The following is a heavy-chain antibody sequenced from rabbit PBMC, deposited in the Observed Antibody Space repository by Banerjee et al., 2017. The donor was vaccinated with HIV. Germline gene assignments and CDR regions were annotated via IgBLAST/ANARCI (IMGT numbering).Heavy chain of an antibody. CDR2: INTYTVKS. D-gene: IGHD2-1*01. V-gene: IGHV1S45*01. Sequence: QQQLVESGGGLVKPGASLTLTCKASGFSFSDRDVMCWVRQAPGKGLEWIACINTYTVKSVYANSVKGRFTISRDNAQNTVFLQMTSLTAADTATYFCARDRADIGGDYGPYYFDLWGQGTLVTVS. CDR1: GFSFSDRDV. J-gene: IGHJ4*01. CDR3: ARDRADIGGDYGPYYFDL.